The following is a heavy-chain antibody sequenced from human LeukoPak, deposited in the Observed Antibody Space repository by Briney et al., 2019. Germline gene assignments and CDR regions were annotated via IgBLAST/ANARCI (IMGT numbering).Heavy chain of an antibody. Sequence: GGSLRLSCAASGFTFSIYTMNWVRQAPGKGLEWVSSISSGSSYIYYADSVKGRFTISRDNSKNTLYLQMNSLRAEDTAVYYCAKGPLAVVTPGDYWGQGTLVTVSS. J-gene: IGHJ4*02. D-gene: IGHD4-23*01. CDR2: ISSGSSYI. CDR1: GFTFSIYT. V-gene: IGHV3-21*04. CDR3: AKGPLAVVTPGDY.